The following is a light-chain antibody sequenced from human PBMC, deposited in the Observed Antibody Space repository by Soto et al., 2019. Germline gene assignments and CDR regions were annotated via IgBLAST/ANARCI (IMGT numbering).Light chain of an antibody. V-gene: IGKV4-1*01. CDR2: WAS. CDR3: QQYESTPPT. CDR1: QSVLYSSNNKNY. J-gene: IGKJ2*01. Sequence: DIVMTLSPDSLAVSLGERATINCKSSQSVLYSSNNKNYLAWYQQRPGQPPKLLIYWASTRESGVPDRFSGSGSGTEFTLTITSLQAEDVAVYYCQQYESTPPTLGQGTKLEIK.